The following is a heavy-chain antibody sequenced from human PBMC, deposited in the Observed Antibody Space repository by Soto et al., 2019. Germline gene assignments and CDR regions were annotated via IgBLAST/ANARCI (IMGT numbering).Heavy chain of an antibody. CDR2: ISYDGSNK. J-gene: IGHJ4*02. V-gene: IGHV3-30*03. D-gene: IGHD3-22*01. Sequence: GGSLRLSCAASGFTFSSYGMHWVRQAPGKGLEWVAVISYDGSNKYYADSVKGRFTISRDNSKNTLYLQMNSLRAEDTAVYYCARDYDSSGYPRYYFDYWGQGTLVTVSS. CDR1: GFTFSSYG. CDR3: ARDYDSSGYPRYYFDY.